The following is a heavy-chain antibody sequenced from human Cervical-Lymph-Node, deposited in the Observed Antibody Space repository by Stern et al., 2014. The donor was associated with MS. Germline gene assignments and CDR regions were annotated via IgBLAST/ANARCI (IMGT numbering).Heavy chain of an antibody. Sequence: QMQLVQSGAEVKKPGASVKVSCKASGYTLSFYHIHWVRQAPGQGLEWLGIIDPSGGSTTYAQRLQGRVTMTRDTPKSKVYMELSSLTSEDTAVYYCARGVTAFYGMDVWGQGTTVTVSS. J-gene: IGHJ6*02. CDR2: IDPSGGST. V-gene: IGHV1-46*01. CDR3: ARGVTAFYGMDV. D-gene: IGHD5/OR15-5a*01. CDR1: GYTLSFYH.